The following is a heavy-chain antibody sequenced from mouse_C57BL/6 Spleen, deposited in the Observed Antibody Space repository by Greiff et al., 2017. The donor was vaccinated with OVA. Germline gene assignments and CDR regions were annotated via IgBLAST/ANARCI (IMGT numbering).Heavy chain of an antibody. D-gene: IGHD3-2*02. J-gene: IGHJ1*03. CDR1: GYTFTSYW. Sequence: QVQLQQPGAELVKPGASVKLSCKASGYTFTSYWMQWVKQRPGQGLEWIGEIDPSDSYTNYNQKFKGKATLTVDTSSSTAYMQLSSLTSEDSAVYYCARPATAQAIYWYFDVWGTGTTVTVSS. CDR3: ARPATAQAIYWYFDV. V-gene: IGHV1-50*01. CDR2: IDPSDSYT.